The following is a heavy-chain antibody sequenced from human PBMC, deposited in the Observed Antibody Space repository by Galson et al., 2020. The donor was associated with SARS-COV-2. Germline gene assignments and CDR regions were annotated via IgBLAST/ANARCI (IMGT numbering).Heavy chain of an antibody. CDR3: ARGDNWFDP. CDR2: ISSRSSYT. Sequence: KIGESLKIPCAAPGFTFNDYYMTWIPQAPGKGRGWVSHISSRSSYTNYAAPVKGRFTISRDNAKNSLYRQMNSLRAEETAVYYCARGDNWFDPWGQGTLVTVSS. CDR1: GFTFNDYY. J-gene: IGHJ5*02. V-gene: IGHV3-11*05.